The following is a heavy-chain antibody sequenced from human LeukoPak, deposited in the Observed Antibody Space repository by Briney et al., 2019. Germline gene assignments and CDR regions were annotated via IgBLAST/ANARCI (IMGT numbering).Heavy chain of an antibody. D-gene: IGHD3-22*01. J-gene: IGHJ4*02. V-gene: IGHV1-69*13. CDR2: IIPIFGTA. Sequence: GASVKVSCKASGGTFSSYAISWVRQAPGQGLEWMGGIIPIFGTANYAQKFQGRVTITADESTSTAYMALRSLRSEDTAVYYCARAHPTYYYDSSGYCLDSWGQGTLVTVSS. CDR3: ARAHPTYYYDSSGYCLDS. CDR1: GGTFSSYA.